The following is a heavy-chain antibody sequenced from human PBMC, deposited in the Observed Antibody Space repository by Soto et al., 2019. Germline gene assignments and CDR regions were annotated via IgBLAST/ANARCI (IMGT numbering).Heavy chain of an antibody. V-gene: IGHV3-73*01. D-gene: IGHD2-15*01. Sequence: EVQLVESGGGLVQPGGSLKLSCAASGFTFSGSAMHWVRQASGKGLEWVGRIRSKANSYATAYAASVKGRFTISRDDSKNTAYLQMNSLTTEDTAVYYCTIYCSGGSCYSGNDYWGQGTLVTVSS. CDR1: GFTFSGSA. CDR2: IRSKANSYAT. CDR3: TIYCSGGSCYSGNDY. J-gene: IGHJ4*02.